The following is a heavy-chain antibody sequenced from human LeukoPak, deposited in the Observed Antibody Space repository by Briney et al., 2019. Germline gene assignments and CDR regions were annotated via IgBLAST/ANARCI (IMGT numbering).Heavy chain of an antibody. CDR2: IYSGGST. J-gene: IGHJ6*03. Sequence: GGFLRLSCAASGFTVSSNYMSWVRQAPGKGLEWVSVIYSGGSTYYADSVKGRFTISRDNSKNTLYLQMNSLRAEDTAVYYCARARWGSGYYYYYMDVWGKGTTVIVSS. V-gene: IGHV3-53*01. CDR3: ARARWGSGYYYYYMDV. D-gene: IGHD7-27*01. CDR1: GFTVSSNY.